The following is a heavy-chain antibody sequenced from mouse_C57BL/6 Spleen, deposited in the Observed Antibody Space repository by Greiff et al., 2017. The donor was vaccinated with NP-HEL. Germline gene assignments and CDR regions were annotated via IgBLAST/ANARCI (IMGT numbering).Heavy chain of an antibody. J-gene: IGHJ2*01. D-gene: IGHD3-2*02. CDR1: GFTFSSYG. CDR2: ISSGGSYT. Sequence: EVNVVESGGDLVKPGGSLKLSCAASGFTFSSYGMSWVRQTPDKRLEWVATISSGGSYTYYPDSVKGRFTISRDNAKNTLYLQMSSLKSEDTAMYYCARVGQLRLPLDYWGQGTTLTVSS. CDR3: ARVGQLRLPLDY. V-gene: IGHV5-6*01.